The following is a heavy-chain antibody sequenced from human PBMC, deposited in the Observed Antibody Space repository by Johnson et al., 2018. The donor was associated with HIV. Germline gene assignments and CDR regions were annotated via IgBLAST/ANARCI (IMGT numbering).Heavy chain of an antibody. CDR3: ARGPIADDAFDI. CDR1: RFTFSSYA. V-gene: IGHV3-30*04. Sequence: QVHLVESGGGVVQPGRSLRLPCAASRFTFSSYAMHWVRQAPGKGLEWVAVIWYDGSNKYYADSVKGRFTISRDNSKNTLYLQMNSLRAEDTAVYFCARGPIADDAFDIWGQGTMVTVSS. CDR2: IWYDGSNK. J-gene: IGHJ3*02. D-gene: IGHD3-16*02.